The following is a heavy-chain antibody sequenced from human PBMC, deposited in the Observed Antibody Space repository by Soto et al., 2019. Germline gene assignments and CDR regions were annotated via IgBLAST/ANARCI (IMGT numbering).Heavy chain of an antibody. V-gene: IGHV4-34*01. D-gene: IGHD3-10*01. CDR1: GGSISSSYY. CDR3: AREGIWFGGLSHYYYGMDV. CDR2: INHSGST. Sequence: PSETLSLTCAVSGGSISSSYYWSWIRQPPGKGLEWIGEINHSGSTNYNPSLKSRVTISVDTSKNQFSLKLSSVTAADTAVYYCAREGIWFGGLSHYYYGMDVWGQGTTVTVSS. J-gene: IGHJ6*02.